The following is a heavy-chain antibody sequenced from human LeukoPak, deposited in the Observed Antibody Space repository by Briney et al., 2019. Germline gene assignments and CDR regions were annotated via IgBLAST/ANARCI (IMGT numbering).Heavy chain of an antibody. CDR3: ARVLHKRNYDSSVYYGY. Sequence: QSGGSLRLSCAASGFTFDDYTMHWVRQAPGKGLEWVSLITWHGGSTYYADSVKGRFTISRDNAKNSLYLQMNSLRAEDTAVYYCARVLHKRNYDSSVYYGYWGQGTLVTVSS. J-gene: IGHJ4*02. V-gene: IGHV3-43*01. D-gene: IGHD3-22*01. CDR1: GFTFDDYT. CDR2: ITWHGGST.